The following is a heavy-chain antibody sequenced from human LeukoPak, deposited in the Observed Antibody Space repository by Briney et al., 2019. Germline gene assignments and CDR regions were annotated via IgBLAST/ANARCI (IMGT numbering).Heavy chain of an antibody. CDR3: AKDPGAFPYFFDS. J-gene: IGHJ4*02. CDR1: GFTFRSFA. Sequence: GGSLRLSCAASGFTFRSFAMSWVRQSPGKGLEYVAGISDSGQSPYYAASVRGRFTVSRDNSNNTMFLQMSSLRAEDTALYYCAKDPGAFPYFFDSWGQGTLVTVSS. CDR2: ISDSGQSP. D-gene: IGHD2/OR15-2a*01. V-gene: IGHV3-23*01.